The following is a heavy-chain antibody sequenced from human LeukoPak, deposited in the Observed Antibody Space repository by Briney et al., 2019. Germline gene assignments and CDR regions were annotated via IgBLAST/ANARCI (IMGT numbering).Heavy chain of an antibody. J-gene: IGHJ4*02. V-gene: IGHV3-74*01. Sequence: GGSLRLSCAASGFTFSRYWMHWVRQAPGKGLVWVSRINTDGRTITYADSVKGRFTISRDNSKNTLYLQMNSLRVDDTAVYSCAKTDSSGYRMDWGQGTLVTVSS. CDR3: AKTDSSGYRMD. CDR2: INTDGRTI. CDR1: GFTFSRYW. D-gene: IGHD3-22*01.